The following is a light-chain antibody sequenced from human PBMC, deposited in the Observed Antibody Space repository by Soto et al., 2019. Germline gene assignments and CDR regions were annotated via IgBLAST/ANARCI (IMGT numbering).Light chain of an antibody. J-gene: IGLJ1*01. CDR3: CAYAGGRIYV. Sequence: QSALTQPASVSGSPGQSITISCIGTNSDVGGHTLVSWNQQHPGKAPRPLINGSSERPSGVSDRFSGSKSGNTASLTISGLQAEDEADYSSCAYAGGRIYVFGTGTKLTVL. CDR1: NSDVGGHTL. V-gene: IGLV2-23*01. CDR2: GSS.